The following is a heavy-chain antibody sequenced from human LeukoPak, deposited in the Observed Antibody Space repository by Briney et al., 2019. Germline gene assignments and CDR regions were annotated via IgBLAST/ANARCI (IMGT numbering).Heavy chain of an antibody. CDR1: GFTFSNAW. D-gene: IGHD3-10*01. V-gene: IGHV3-15*01. Sequence: GGSLRLSCAASGFTFSNAWMSWVRQAPGKGLEWVGRIKSKTDGGTTDYAAPVKGRFTISRDDSKNTLYLQMNSLKTEDTAVYYCTSMVRGVIRGYLDYWGQGTLVTVSS. CDR2: IKSKTDGGTT. CDR3: TSMVRGVIRGYLDY. J-gene: IGHJ4*02.